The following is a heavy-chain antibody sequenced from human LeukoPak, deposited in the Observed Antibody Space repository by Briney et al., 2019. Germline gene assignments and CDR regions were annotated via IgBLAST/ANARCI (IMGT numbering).Heavy chain of an antibody. J-gene: IGHJ4*02. D-gene: IGHD2-15*01. V-gene: IGHV3-53*01. Sequence: PGGSLRLSCEVSGFTFSDHYMNWVRQAPGKGLEWVSGIYGDGSTYYADSVKGRFTISRDSSKNTLFLQMNSLRAEDTAVYYCAIGSYCSGGSCYPLFDYWGRGTLVAVSS. CDR2: IYGDGST. CDR3: AIGSYCSGGSCYPLFDY. CDR1: GFTFSDHY.